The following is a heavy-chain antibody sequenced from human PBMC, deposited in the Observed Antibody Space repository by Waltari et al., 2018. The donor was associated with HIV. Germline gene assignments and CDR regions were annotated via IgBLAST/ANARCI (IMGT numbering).Heavy chain of an antibody. CDR3: ARGLPPPAYTQLAKTSGADV. CDR1: GFTFSSYS. V-gene: IGHV3-21*01. CDR2: ISSSSSYI. J-gene: IGHJ6*02. D-gene: IGHD2-2*01. Sequence: KPGGSLRLSCAASGFTFSSYSMNWVRQAPGKGLEWVSSISSSSSYIYYADSVKGRFTISRDNAKNSLYLQMNSLRAEDTAVYYCARGLPPPAYTQLAKTSGADVWGQGTTVTVSS.